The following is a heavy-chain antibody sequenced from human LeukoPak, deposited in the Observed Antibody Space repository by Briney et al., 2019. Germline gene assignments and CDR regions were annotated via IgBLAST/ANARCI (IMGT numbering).Heavy chain of an antibody. Sequence: GGSLSLSCAVSGFTVSSTYMSWVRQAPGKGLEWVSVIYSGGSTYYADSVKGRFTISRDTSKNTLYLQLNSLRAEDTAVYYCARDRAPRYSAYDRACWGQGTLVTVSS. CDR2: IYSGGST. V-gene: IGHV3-53*01. D-gene: IGHD5-12*01. CDR1: GFTVSSTY. J-gene: IGHJ4*02. CDR3: ARDRAPRYSAYDRAC.